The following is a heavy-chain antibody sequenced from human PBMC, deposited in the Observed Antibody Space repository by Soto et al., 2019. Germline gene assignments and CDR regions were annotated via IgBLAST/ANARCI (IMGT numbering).Heavy chain of an antibody. CDR2: FYSSGSI. V-gene: IGHV4-31*03. CDR1: GYSITAGGCY. J-gene: IGHJ5*02. Sequence: SETLSLTCFVSGYSITAGGCYWSWIRHHPGKGLEWIGSFYSSGSIIYNPSLRSRVSISGDTSSNQFSMSLTSVTAADTARYYCARMYSSGSGWFHPWGQGTLVTVSS. CDR3: ARMYSSGSGWFHP. D-gene: IGHD6-19*01.